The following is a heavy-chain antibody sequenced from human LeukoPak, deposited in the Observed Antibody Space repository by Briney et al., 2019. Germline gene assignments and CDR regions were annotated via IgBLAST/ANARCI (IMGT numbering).Heavy chain of an antibody. V-gene: IGHV3-23*01. J-gene: IGHJ3*02. CDR3: AKDLAPYYEVAFDI. CDR2: ISGSGGST. CDR1: GFSFDDYG. Sequence: RSGGSLRLSCTASGFSFDDYGMSWVRQAPGKGLEWVSAISGSGGSTYYADSVKGRFTISRDNSKNTLYLQMNSLRAEDTAVYYCAKDLAPYYEVAFDIWGQGTMVTVSS. D-gene: IGHD3-22*01.